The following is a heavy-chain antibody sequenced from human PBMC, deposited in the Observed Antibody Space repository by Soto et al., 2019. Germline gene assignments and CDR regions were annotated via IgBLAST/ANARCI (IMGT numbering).Heavy chain of an antibody. J-gene: IGHJ5*02. CDR3: ARGIATGQLDP. V-gene: IGHV1-3*01. CDR1: GYTFTRYT. D-gene: IGHD2-15*01. CDR2: INPDNGNT. Sequence: ASVKVSCKASGYTFTRYTMNWVRQAPGQRLEWMGWINPDNGNTKSSQKFQDRVIITRDTAASTAYMDLSSLRSEDTAVYYCARGIATGQLDPWGQGTLVTVSS.